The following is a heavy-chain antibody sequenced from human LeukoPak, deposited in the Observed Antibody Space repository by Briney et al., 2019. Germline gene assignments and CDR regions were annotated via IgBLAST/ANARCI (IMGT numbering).Heavy chain of an antibody. CDR3: ARDTYSGSSNF. Sequence: ASVKVSCKASGYTFIGYYMHWVRQAPGQGLEWMGWINPNSGGTNYAQKFQGRVTMTRDTSISTAYMDLSRLRSDDTAVYYCARDTYSGSSNFWGQGTLVTVSS. CDR2: INPNSGGT. V-gene: IGHV1-2*02. J-gene: IGHJ4*02. CDR1: GYTFIGYY. D-gene: IGHD1-26*01.